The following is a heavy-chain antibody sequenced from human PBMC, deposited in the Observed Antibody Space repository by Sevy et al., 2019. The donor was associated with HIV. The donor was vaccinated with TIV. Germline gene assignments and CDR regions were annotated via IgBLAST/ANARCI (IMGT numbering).Heavy chain of an antibody. CDR3: AKAGPNYYGSGSTPPNWFDP. CDR2: ISGSGGST. CDR1: GFTFSSYA. J-gene: IGHJ5*02. Sequence: GGSLRLSCAASGFTFSSYAMSWVHQAPGKGLEWVSAISGSGGSTYYADSVKGRFTISRDNSKNTLYLQMNSLRAEDTAVYYCAKAGPNYYGSGSTPPNWFDPWGQGTLVTVSS. V-gene: IGHV3-23*01. D-gene: IGHD3-10*01.